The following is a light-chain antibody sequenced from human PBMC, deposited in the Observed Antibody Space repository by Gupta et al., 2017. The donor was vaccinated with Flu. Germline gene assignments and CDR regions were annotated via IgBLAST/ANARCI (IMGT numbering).Light chain of an antibody. J-gene: IGKJ3*01. V-gene: IGKV3-20*01. Sequence: EIVLTQSPGTLSLSPGERATLSCRASQSVSSSYLAWYQQKPGQAPRLLIYGASSRATGIPDRFSGSGCGTDFTLTISRLEPEDFAVYYCQQYGSSPGGFTFGPGTKVDIK. CDR1: QSVSSSY. CDR2: GAS. CDR3: QQYGSSPGGFT.